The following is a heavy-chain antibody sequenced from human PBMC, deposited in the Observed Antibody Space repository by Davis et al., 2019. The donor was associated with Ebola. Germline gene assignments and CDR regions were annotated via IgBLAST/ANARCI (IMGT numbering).Heavy chain of an antibody. CDR2: ITSNGGDT. V-gene: IGHV3-64D*08. CDR3: VKGDLVAARPGTY. D-gene: IGHD6-6*01. Sequence: GESLKISCSGSGFTFSSYAMHWVRQAPGKGLEYVSTITSNGGDTYYADSVKGTFTVSRDNSKNTLYLPMASLRGEDTAVYYCVKGDLVAARPGTYWGQGTLVTVSS. J-gene: IGHJ4*02. CDR1: GFTFSSYA.